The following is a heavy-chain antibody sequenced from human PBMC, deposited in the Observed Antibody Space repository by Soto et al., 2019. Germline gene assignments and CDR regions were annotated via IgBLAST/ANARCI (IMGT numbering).Heavy chain of an antibody. D-gene: IGHD3-10*01. CDR2: IIPIFEST. V-gene: IGHV1-69*01. J-gene: IGHJ5*02. CDR1: GDAFSSYV. Sequence: QVQLVQSGTEVKKTGSSVKVSCHQASGDAFSSYVISWLRQVPGQGLEWVGGIIPIFESTDYSQKFQGRVTITADESTRTAYMEMRGLRLDDSAVYYCARGGPYGSGRQFDLWGQGTLVTVSS. CDR3: ARGGPYGSGRQFDL.